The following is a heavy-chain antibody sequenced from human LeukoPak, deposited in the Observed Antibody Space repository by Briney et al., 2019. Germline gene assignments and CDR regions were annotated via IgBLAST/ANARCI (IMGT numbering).Heavy chain of an antibody. V-gene: IGHV1-18*01. Sequence: ASVKVSCKASGYTFTSYGISWVRQAPGQGPEWMGWISVYNGNTNYAQKLQGRVNMTTDTSTSTACMELRSLRSDDTAVYYCARLYYYGSGSPYDYWGQGTLVTVSS. D-gene: IGHD3-10*01. CDR2: ISVYNGNT. J-gene: IGHJ4*02. CDR3: ARLYYYGSGSPYDY. CDR1: GYTFTSYG.